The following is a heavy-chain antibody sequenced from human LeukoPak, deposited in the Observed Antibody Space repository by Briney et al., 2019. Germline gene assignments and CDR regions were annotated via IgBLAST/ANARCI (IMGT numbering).Heavy chain of an antibody. D-gene: IGHD4-17*01. V-gene: IGHV3-30*18. CDR1: GFTFSSYG. J-gene: IGHJ4*02. CDR3: AKDRAPGYGDYGFDY. Sequence: PGRSLRLSCAASGFTFSSYGMHWVRQAPGKGLEWVAVISYDGSNKYYAGSVKGRFTISRDNSKNTLYLQMNSLRAEDTAVYYCAKDRAPGYGDYGFDYWGQGTLVTVSS. CDR2: ISYDGSNK.